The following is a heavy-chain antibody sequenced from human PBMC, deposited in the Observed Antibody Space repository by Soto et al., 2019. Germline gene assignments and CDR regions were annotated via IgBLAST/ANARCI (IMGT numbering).Heavy chain of an antibody. CDR2: ISAYDGKT. D-gene: IGHD2-15*01. CDR1: GYNFNIYG. CDR3: AREQVPVAAGGGGALDI. Sequence: QVQLVQSGAEVKKPGASVKVSCKASGYNFNIYGINWVRQAPGQGLELMGWISAYDGKTTYAEKFQGRVTMTTDASTSTAYMELRSLRSDDTAVYYCAREQVPVAAGGGGALDIWGQGTMVTVSS. V-gene: IGHV1-18*01. J-gene: IGHJ3*02.